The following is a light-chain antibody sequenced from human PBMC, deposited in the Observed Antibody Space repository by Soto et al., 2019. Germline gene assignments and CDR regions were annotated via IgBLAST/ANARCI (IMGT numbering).Light chain of an antibody. CDR2: GAS. CDR3: QQYGSSPQWT. Sequence: EIVLTQSRGTLSLSPGERDTLSCRAIQSVSSSYLAWYQQKPGQAPRLLIYGASSRATGIPDRFSGSGSGTDFTLTISRLEPEDFAVYYCQQYGSSPQWTFGQGTKVDIK. CDR1: QSVSSSY. V-gene: IGKV3-20*01. J-gene: IGKJ1*01.